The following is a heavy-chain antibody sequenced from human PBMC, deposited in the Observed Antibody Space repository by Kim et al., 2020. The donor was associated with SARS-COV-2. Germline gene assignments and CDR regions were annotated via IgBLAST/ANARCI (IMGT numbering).Heavy chain of an antibody. CDR3: ARGPHITMVRGVIINYYYGMDG. Sequence: GGSLRLSCAASGFTFSSYGMHWVRQAPGKGLEWVAVISYDGSNKYYADSVKGRFTISRDNSKNTLYLQMNSLRAEDTAVYYCARGPHITMVRGVIINYYYGMDGWGQGTTVTVSS. D-gene: IGHD3-10*01. CDR2: ISYDGSNK. J-gene: IGHJ6*02. CDR1: GFTFSSYG. V-gene: IGHV3-33*05.